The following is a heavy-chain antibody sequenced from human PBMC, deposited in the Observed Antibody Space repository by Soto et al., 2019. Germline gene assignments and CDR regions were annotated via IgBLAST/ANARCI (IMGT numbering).Heavy chain of an antibody. CDR2: ISYDGSNK. J-gene: IGHJ6*02. Sequence: PGGSLRLSCAASGFTFSSYAMHWVRQAPGEGLEWVAVISYDGSNKYYADSVKGRFTISRDNSKNTLYLQMNSLRAEDTAVYYCARDLAAARPGGIYYYYGMDVWGQGTTVTVSS. V-gene: IGHV3-30-3*01. D-gene: IGHD6-6*01. CDR1: GFTFSSYA. CDR3: ARDLAAARPGGIYYYYGMDV.